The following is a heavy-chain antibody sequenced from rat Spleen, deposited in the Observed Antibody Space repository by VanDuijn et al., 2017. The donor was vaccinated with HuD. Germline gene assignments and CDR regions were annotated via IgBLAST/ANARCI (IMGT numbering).Heavy chain of an antibody. J-gene: IGHJ2*01. D-gene: IGHD1-1*01. V-gene: IGHV5-29*01. CDR1: GFTFSNYG. CDR2: ISYDGSST. Sequence: EVQLVESDGGLVQPGRSLKLSCAAAGFTFSNYGMAWVRQAPTKGLEWVATISYDGSSTYYRDSVKGRFTISRDNAQNTLYLQLNSLRSEDTATYYCARENYYSGDYWGQGVMVTVSS. CDR3: ARENYYSGDY.